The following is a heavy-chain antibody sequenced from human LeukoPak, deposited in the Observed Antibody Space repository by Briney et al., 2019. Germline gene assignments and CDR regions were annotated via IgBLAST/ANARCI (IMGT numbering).Heavy chain of an antibody. D-gene: IGHD3-3*01. CDR3: ARGAIFGVTPRGYGMDV. J-gene: IGHJ6*02. Sequence: ASVKVSCKASGYTFTIYDINWVRQAPGQGLEWVGWMNPNSGGTVYAQKFQGRVSMTRDTSIGTLYMELNSLRSEDTAVYYCARGAIFGVTPRGYGMDVWGQGTTATVSS. CDR2: MNPNSGGT. CDR1: GYTFTIYD. V-gene: IGHV1-8*01.